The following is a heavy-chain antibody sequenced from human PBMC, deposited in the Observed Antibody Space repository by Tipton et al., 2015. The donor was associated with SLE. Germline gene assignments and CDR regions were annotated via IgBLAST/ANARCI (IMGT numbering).Heavy chain of an antibody. D-gene: IGHD6-19*01. Sequence: LSCTVSGGSISSGGYYWSWIRQHPGKGLEWIGYIYYSGSTYYNPSLKSRVTISVDTSKNQFFLRLRSVTAADTAVYYCARSGYSSGWYRGRFDIWGQGTMVTVSS. CDR2: IYYSGST. J-gene: IGHJ3*02. CDR3: ARSGYSSGWYRGRFDI. V-gene: IGHV4-31*03. CDR1: GGSISSGGYY.